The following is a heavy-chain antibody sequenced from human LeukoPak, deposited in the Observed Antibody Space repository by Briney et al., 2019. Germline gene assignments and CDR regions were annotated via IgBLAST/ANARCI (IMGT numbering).Heavy chain of an antibody. Sequence: GGSLRLSCAASGFTFSSYAMSWVRQAPGKGLEWVSAISGSGGSTYYADSVKGRFTISGDNSKNTLYLQMNSLRAEDTAVYYSTIYDFWSGATRAFDIWGQGTMVTVSS. CDR1: GFTFSSYA. J-gene: IGHJ3*02. D-gene: IGHD3-3*01. CDR3: TIYDFWSGATRAFDI. CDR2: ISGSGGST. V-gene: IGHV3-23*01.